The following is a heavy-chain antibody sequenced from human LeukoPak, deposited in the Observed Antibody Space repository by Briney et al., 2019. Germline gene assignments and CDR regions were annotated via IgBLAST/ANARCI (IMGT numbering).Heavy chain of an antibody. CDR2: IYYSGST. CDR1: GGSISSSSYY. V-gene: IGHV4-39*01. CDR3: ARLGEFIAAAGTVDY. Sequence: PSQTLSLTCTVSGGSISSSSYYWGWLRQPPGKGLEWIGSIYYSGSTYYNPSLKSRVTISVDTSKNQFSLKLSSVTAADTAVYYCARLGEFIAAAGTVDYWGQGTLVTVSS. D-gene: IGHD6-13*01. J-gene: IGHJ4*02.